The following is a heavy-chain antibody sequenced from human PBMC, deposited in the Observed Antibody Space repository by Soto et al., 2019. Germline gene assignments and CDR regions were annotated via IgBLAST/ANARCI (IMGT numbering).Heavy chain of an antibody. CDR3: ARNPLTPESSRWQPNNFDY. CDR2: ISAYNGNT. V-gene: IGHV1-18*01. J-gene: IGHJ4*02. D-gene: IGHD6-13*01. CDR1: GYTFTSYG. Sequence: GASVKVSCKASGYTFTSYGISWVRQAPGQGLEWMGWISAYNGNTNYAQKLQGRVTMTTDTSTSTAYMELRSLRSDDTAAYYCARNPLTPESSRWQPNNFDYWGQGTPVTVSS.